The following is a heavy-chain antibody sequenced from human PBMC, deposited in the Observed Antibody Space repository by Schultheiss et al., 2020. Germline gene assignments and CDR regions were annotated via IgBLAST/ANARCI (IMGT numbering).Heavy chain of an antibody. CDR1: GFTFDDYA. J-gene: IGHJ6*02. CDR3: AKGRISKYQLQREAGMDV. CDR2: ISWDGGST. D-gene: IGHD2-2*01. Sequence: GGSLRLSCAASGFTFDDYAMHWVRQAPGKGLEWVSLISWDGGSTYYADSVKGRFTISRDNSKNSLYLQMNSLRAEDTALYYCAKGRISKYQLQREAGMDVWGQGTTVTVSS. V-gene: IGHV3-43D*03.